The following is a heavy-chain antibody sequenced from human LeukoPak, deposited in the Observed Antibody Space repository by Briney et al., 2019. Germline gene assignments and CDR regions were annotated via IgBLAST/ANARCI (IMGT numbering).Heavy chain of an antibody. Sequence: GSLLRSCSAAAVTTSSNYMSWVREAPGEGLEWVSVIYSGGSTYYADSVKGRFTTSRHNSKNTLYLQLNSLRAEDTAVYYCARVRRSPGYYGMDVWGQGTTVTVSS. CDR1: AVTTSSNY. J-gene: IGHJ6*02. CDR2: IYSGGST. CDR3: ARVRRSPGYYGMDV. V-gene: IGHV3-53*04.